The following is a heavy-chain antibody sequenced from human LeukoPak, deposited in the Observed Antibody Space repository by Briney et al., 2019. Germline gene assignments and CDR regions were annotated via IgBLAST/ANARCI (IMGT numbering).Heavy chain of an antibody. CDR3: ARTVSSPLHYYYYYYMDV. D-gene: IGHD6-13*01. CDR1: GFTVSSNY. Sequence: PGGSLRLSCAASGFTVSSNYMSWVRQAPGKGLEWVSVIYSGGSTYYADSVKGRFTISRDNSKNTLYLQMNSLRAEDTAVYYCARTVSSPLHYYYYYYMDVWGKGTTVTVSS. V-gene: IGHV3-53*01. CDR2: IYSGGST. J-gene: IGHJ6*03.